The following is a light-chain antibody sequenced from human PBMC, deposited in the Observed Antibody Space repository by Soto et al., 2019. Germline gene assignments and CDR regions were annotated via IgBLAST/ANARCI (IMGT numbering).Light chain of an antibody. CDR2: DAS. CDR3: QQYNSYSYT. CDR1: QSISSW. V-gene: IGKV1-5*01. J-gene: IGKJ2*01. Sequence: IQLTQSPSSLSASVGDRVTITCRASQSISSWLAWYQQKTGKAPKLLIYDASSLESGVPSRLSGSGSGKEFTITISSLQPDDFATYYCQQYNSYSYTFGQGTKVDIK.